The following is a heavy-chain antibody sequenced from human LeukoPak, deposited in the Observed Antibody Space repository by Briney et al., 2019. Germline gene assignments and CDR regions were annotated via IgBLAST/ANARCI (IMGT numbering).Heavy chain of an antibody. CDR2: INHSGST. Sequence: PSETLTLTCAVYGGSFSGYYWSWIRQPPGKGLEWIGEINHSGSTNYNPSLNSRVTMTVDTSKNQFSVKLSSVTDADTAVYYCARCQRSSWFFYYYYMYVWGKGTTVTVSS. V-gene: IGHV4-34*01. CDR1: GGSFSGYY. D-gene: IGHD6-13*01. J-gene: IGHJ6*03. CDR3: ARCQRSSWFFYYYYMYV.